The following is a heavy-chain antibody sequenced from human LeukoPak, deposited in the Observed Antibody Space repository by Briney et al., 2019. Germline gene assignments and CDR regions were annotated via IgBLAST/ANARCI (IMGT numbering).Heavy chain of an antibody. Sequence: SVKVSCKTSGGTFTSYAITWVRQAPGQGLEWKGKIIPISGTTNYAQKFQGRVTFTADESTSTAYMELSSLRSEDTALYYCARKLRLGGNWFDPWGQGTLVTVSS. CDR3: ARKLRLGGNWFDP. CDR1: GGTFTSYA. J-gene: IGHJ5*02. CDR2: IIPISGTT. D-gene: IGHD1-26*01. V-gene: IGHV1-69*15.